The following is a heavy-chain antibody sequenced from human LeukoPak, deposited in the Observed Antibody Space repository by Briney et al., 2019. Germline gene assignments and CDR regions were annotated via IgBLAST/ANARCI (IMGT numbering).Heavy chain of an antibody. CDR1: GYTFTGYY. Sequence: ASVKVSCKASGYTFTGYYTHWVRQAPGQGLEWMGWINPNSGGTNYAQKFQGRVTMTRDTSISTAYMELSRLRSDDTAVYYCARGIAVAGPRGGFDYSGQGTLVTVSS. CDR2: INPNSGGT. V-gene: IGHV1-2*02. D-gene: IGHD6-19*01. CDR3: ARGIAVAGPRGGFDY. J-gene: IGHJ4*02.